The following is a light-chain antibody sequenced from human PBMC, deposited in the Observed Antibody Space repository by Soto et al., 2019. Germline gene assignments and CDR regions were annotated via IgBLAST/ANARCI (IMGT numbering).Light chain of an antibody. CDR1: SSNIGGNT. Sequence: QSVLTQPPSASGTPGQRVTISCSGSSSNIGGNTVNWYHQFPGTAPTLLIYTNNQRPSGVPDRVSGSKSGTSASLAISGLQSEDEADYYCAAWDDSLNGHVFGTGTKLTVL. CDR2: TNN. J-gene: IGLJ1*01. CDR3: AAWDDSLNGHV. V-gene: IGLV1-44*01.